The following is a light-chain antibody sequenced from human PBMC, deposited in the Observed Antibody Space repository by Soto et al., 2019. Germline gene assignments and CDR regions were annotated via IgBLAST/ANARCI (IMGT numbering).Light chain of an antibody. Sequence: QSALTQPASVSGSPGQSITISCTGTRSDVGGYNYVYWHQQHPGKAPKLMIYDVTNRLSGVSDRFSGSKSGNTASLTISGLQAEDEADYYCSSYTSSSTYVFGAGTKVTVL. CDR3: SSYTSSSTYV. V-gene: IGLV2-14*01. CDR2: DVT. J-gene: IGLJ1*01. CDR1: RSDVGGYNY.